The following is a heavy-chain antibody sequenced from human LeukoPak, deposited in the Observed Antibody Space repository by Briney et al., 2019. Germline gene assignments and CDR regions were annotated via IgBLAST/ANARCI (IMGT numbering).Heavy chain of an antibody. CDR1: GGSISSGDYY. D-gene: IGHD2-2*01. CDR2: IYYSGST. CDR3: ARVISYCSSTSCPKDFDY. Sequence: PSQTLSLTCTVSGGSISSGDYYWSWIRQPPGKGLEWIGYIYYSGSTYYNPSLKSRVTISVDTSKNQFSLKLSSVTAADTAVYYCARVISYCSSTSCPKDFDYWGQGTLVTVSS. V-gene: IGHV4-30-4*01. J-gene: IGHJ4*02.